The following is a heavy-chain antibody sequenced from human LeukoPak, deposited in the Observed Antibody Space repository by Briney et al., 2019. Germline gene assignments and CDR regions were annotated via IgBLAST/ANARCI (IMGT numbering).Heavy chain of an antibody. Sequence: GGSLRLSCAASGFTFSSYEMNWVRQAPGKGLEWLSYISSSGSTIYDADSVKGRFTISRDNAKNSLYLQMNSLRVEDTAVYYCVRRGGEWEKCLAYGGQGPLVTVSS. CDR2: ISSSGSTI. V-gene: IGHV3-48*03. CDR1: GFTFSSYE. D-gene: IGHD1-26*01. J-gene: IGHJ4*02. CDR3: VRRGGEWEKCLAY.